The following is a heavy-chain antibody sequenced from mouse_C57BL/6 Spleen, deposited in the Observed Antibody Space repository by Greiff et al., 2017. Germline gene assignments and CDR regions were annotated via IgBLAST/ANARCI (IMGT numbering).Heavy chain of an antibody. V-gene: IGHV1-69*01. CDR1: GYTFTSYW. D-gene: IGHD1-1*01. J-gene: IGHJ4*01. CDR3: ARSAGMFITTVVDYAMDY. CDR2: IDPSDSYT. Sequence: VQLQQPGAELVMPGASVKLSCKASGYTFTSYWMHWVKQRPGQGLEWIGEIDPSDSYTNYNQKFKGKSTLTVDKSSSTAYMQLSSLTSEASAVYYCARSAGMFITTVVDYAMDYWGQGTSVTVSS.